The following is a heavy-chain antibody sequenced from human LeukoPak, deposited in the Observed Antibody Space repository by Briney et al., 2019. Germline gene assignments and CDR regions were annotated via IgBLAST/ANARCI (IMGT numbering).Heavy chain of an antibody. Sequence: PGGSLRLSCAASGFSFSSYDINWVRQAPGKGLEWISYISSGRTAIYYAGSVKGRFTISRDNAKDSPYLQMNSLRDEDTAVYYCVIDSSGWYDFDYWGQGTLVTVSS. CDR1: GFSFSSYD. D-gene: IGHD6-19*01. J-gene: IGHJ4*02. CDR3: VIDSSGWYDFDY. V-gene: IGHV3-48*02. CDR2: ISSGRTAI.